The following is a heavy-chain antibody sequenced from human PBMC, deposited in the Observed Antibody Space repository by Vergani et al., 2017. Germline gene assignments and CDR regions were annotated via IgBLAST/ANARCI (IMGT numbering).Heavy chain of an antibody. V-gene: IGHV4-34*01. CDR1: GASFTSYH. D-gene: IGHD4-11*01. CDR3: ARVNTETNGHLYYYYYIDV. J-gene: IGHJ6*03. CDR2: IDHTGRP. Sequence: QVQLQQWGGGLLKPSETLSLTCVVNGASFTSYHWTWIRQSPGEGLEWVGDIDHTGRPDYNPFLKSRLTMSVDKSRNQFSLTLNSVTATDTAIYFCARVNTETNGHLYYYYYIDVWGQGTAVTVS.